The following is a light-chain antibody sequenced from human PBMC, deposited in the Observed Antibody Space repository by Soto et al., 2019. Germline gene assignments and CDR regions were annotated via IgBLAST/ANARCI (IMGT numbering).Light chain of an antibody. CDR3: QHYGSSLWT. Sequence: AIQLTQSPSSLSASVGDRVTITCRASQGISSALAWYQQKPGKAPKLLIYDASSLESGVPSRFSGSGSGTDFTLTISSLQPEDFATYYCQHYGSSLWTFGQGTKVEIK. CDR2: DAS. J-gene: IGKJ1*01. V-gene: IGKV1-13*02. CDR1: QGISSA.